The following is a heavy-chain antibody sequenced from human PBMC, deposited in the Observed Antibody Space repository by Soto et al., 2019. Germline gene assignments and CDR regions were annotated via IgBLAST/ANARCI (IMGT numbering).Heavy chain of an antibody. CDR1: GYSFNDYY. J-gene: IGHJ4*02. V-gene: IGHV1-2*02. CDR3: ARDHSNSSSWPMDY. D-gene: IGHD6-13*01. CDR2: INPNGGGT. Sequence: QVQLVQSGAEVKKPGASVKVSCRTSGYSFNDYYIHWVRQAPGQGLEWMGWINPNGGGTHFPQKFQDGVTLMRDTSIRTAYMELTNLRSDDTAIYFCARDHSNSSSWPMDYWGQGTLVTVSS.